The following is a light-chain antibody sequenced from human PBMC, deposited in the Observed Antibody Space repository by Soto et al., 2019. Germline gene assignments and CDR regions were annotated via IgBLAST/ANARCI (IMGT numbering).Light chain of an antibody. V-gene: IGLV2-14*01. J-gene: IGLJ1*01. Sequence: ALTQPASVSGSPGQSITISCTGTSXDVGGYNYVSWYQQHPGKAPKLMIYEVSNRPSGVSDRFSGSKSGNTASLTISGLQAEDEADYYCSSYTSATTYVFGTGTKVTLL. CDR3: SSYTSATTYV. CDR2: EVS. CDR1: SXDVGGYNY.